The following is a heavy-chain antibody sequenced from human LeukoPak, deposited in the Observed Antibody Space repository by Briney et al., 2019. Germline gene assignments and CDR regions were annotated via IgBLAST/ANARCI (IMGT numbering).Heavy chain of an antibody. CDR2: ISSSSSYI. CDR3: AREVRYYDSSGMDV. D-gene: IGHD3-22*01. J-gene: IGHJ6*02. V-gene: IGHV3-21*01. Sequence: PGGSLRLSCAASGFTFSSYSMNWVRQAPGKGLEWVSSISSSSSYIYYADSVKGRFTISRDNAKNSLYLQMNSLRAEDTAVYYCAREVRYYDSSGMDVWGQGTTVTVSS. CDR1: GFTFSSYS.